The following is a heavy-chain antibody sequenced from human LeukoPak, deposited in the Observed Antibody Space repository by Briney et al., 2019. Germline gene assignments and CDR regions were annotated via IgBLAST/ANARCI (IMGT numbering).Heavy chain of an antibody. Sequence: GGSLRLSCAAPGITFSSYAMTWVRQAPGKGLEWVPAISGSGVNTYYADSVKGRFTISRDNSKNMVYLQMNSLRAEDTAVFYCARSRYSNSWLFDYWGQGTLVTVSS. J-gene: IGHJ4*02. V-gene: IGHV3-23*01. CDR3: ARSRYSNSWLFDY. CDR1: GITFSSYA. D-gene: IGHD6-13*01. CDR2: ISGSGVNT.